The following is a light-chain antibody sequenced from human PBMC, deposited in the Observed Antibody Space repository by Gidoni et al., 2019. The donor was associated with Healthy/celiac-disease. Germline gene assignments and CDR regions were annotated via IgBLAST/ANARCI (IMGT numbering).Light chain of an antibody. CDR3: MQALQTSFT. V-gene: IGKV2-28*01. CDR1: HSLLHSNGYNY. Sequence: DIVMTQSPLSLPVTPGEPASISCKSSHSLLHSNGYNYLDWYLQKPGQSPQLLIYLGSNRASGVPDRFSGSGSGTDFTLKISRVEAEDVGVYYCMQALQTSFTFGPGTKVDIK. J-gene: IGKJ3*01. CDR2: LGS.